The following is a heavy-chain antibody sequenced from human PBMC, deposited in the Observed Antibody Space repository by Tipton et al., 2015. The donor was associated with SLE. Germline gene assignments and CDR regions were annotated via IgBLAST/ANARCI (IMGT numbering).Heavy chain of an antibody. D-gene: IGHD2-2*02. CDR3: AREYCSSTSCYTSGLGY. Sequence: QVQLVQSGAEVKKPGASVKVSCKASGYTFTGYYMHWVRQAPGQGLEWMGWINPNSGGTNYAQKFQGWVTMTRDTSISTAYMELSRLRSDDTAVYYCAREYCSSTSCYTSGLGYWGQGTLVTVSS. CDR2: INPNSGGT. J-gene: IGHJ4*02. V-gene: IGHV1-2*04. CDR1: GYTFTGYY.